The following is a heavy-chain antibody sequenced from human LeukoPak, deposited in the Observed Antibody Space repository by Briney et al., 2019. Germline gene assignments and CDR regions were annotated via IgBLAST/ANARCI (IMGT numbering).Heavy chain of an antibody. D-gene: IGHD2-15*01. CDR2: IQHDGNVK. CDR1: GFSISRYW. CDR3: GNQCSGGTCPEH. Sequence: PGGSLRLSCAASGFSISRYWMTWVRQAPGKGLEWVGNIQHDGNVKHYVGSVRGRFTISRDNAKNSVYLQMNSLRAEDLAVYFCGNQCSGGTCPEHWGQGTQVTVSS. J-gene: IGHJ1*01. V-gene: IGHV3-7*01.